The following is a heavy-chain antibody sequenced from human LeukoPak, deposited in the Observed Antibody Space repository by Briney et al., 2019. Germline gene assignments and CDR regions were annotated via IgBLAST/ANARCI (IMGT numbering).Heavy chain of an antibody. CDR1: GFMFSTYS. J-gene: IGHJ6*02. Sequence: PGGSLRLSCAASGFMFSTYSMNWVRQAPGKGLEWVSYITSGSGTMFYADSVKGRFTISRDNAKNSLYLQMNSLRAEDTAVYYCARNYYDSSHNYYYYGMDVWGQGTTVTVSS. CDR3: ARNYYDSSHNYYYYGMDV. D-gene: IGHD3-22*01. V-gene: IGHV3-48*04. CDR2: ITSGSGTM.